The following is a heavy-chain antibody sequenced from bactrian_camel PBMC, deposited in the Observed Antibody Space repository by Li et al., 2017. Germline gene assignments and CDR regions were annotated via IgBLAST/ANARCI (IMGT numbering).Heavy chain of an antibody. CDR2: DNGVGTT. CDR3: AAGPFSYGYGATWDEPRRYNY. CDR1: GSIQRTNC. J-gene: IGHJ4*01. V-gene: IGHV3S53*01. D-gene: IGHD5*01. Sequence: HVQLVESGGGSVQAGGSLRLSCAASGSIQRTNCIGWFRQAPGKERDWVATDNGVGTTYYGDSVKGRFAISRDSAENTMYLQMNSLKPEDTAMYYCAAGPFSYGYGATWDEPRRYNYWGQGTQVTVS.